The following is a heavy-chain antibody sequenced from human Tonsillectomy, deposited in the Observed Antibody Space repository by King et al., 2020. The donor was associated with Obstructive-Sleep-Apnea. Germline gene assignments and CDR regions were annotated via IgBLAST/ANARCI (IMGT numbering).Heavy chain of an antibody. J-gene: IGHJ4*02. CDR1: GGAFSGYY. D-gene: IGHD1-26*01. V-gene: IGHV4-34*01. CDR3: ARGGSGSYFI. CDR2: INYSGST. Sequence: VQLQQWGAGLLKPSETLSLTCAVYGGAFSGYYWSWIRQPPEKGLEWFGEINYSGSTNYNSSRKSRVTISVDTSKNQFSLNLSSVTAADTAVYYCARGGSGSYFIWGQGNLVTVSS.